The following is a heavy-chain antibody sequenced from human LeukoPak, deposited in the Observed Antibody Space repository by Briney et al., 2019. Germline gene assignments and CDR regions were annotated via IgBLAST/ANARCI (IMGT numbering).Heavy chain of an antibody. Sequence: KSSETLSLTCTVSGGSISSYYWSWIRQPPGKGLEGIGYIYYSGSTNYNPSLKSRVTISVDTSKNQFSLKLSSVTAADTAVYYCARVSARDGYNLDYWGQGTLVTVSS. J-gene: IGHJ4*02. CDR1: GGSISSYY. V-gene: IGHV4-59*01. CDR3: ARVSARDGYNLDY. CDR2: IYYSGST. D-gene: IGHD5-24*01.